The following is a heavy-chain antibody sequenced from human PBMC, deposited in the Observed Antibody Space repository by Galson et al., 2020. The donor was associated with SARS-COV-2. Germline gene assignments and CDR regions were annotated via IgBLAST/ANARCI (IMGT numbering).Heavy chain of an antibody. J-gene: IGHJ6*02. CDR2: ISTSSSYT. D-gene: IGHD5-18*01. Sequence: GGSPKIYCAPSLFPFSTYTRNSVRLTPVKGLERVQSISTSSSYTYHADSVKGRFSSPRDNPRNSMYQQMTSLKAEDTAVYYRARDQGIRGYNYGRLYYGMDVWGQGTTVTVSS. CDR1: LFPFSTYT. V-gene: IGHV3-21*01. CDR3: ARDQGIRGYNYGRLYYGMDV.